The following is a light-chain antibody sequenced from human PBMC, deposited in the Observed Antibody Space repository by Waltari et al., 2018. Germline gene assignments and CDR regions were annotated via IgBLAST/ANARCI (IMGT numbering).Light chain of an antibody. CDR3: QQYDGSILT. CDR1: QTINNNF. J-gene: IGKJ4*01. CDR2: GAS. Sequence: IVLTQSPDTLSLSPGQRATLSCRASQTINNNFLVWYQQKPGQAPRLLIHGASRRAPGFPDRFSGSGSGADFTLTISRLEPEDVAVYYCQQYDGSILTFGGGTKVEI. V-gene: IGKV3-20*01.